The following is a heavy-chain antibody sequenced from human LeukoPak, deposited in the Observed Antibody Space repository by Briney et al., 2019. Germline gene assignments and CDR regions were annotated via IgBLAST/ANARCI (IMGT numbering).Heavy chain of an antibody. Sequence: ASVKVSCKASGYTFTSYDINWVRQATGQGLEWMGWMNPNSGNTGYAQKFQGRVTMTRNTSISTAYMELSSLRSEDTAVYYCAYSSSEPAYFDYWGQGTLVTVSS. CDR3: AYSSSEPAYFDY. J-gene: IGHJ4*02. CDR1: GYTFTSYD. D-gene: IGHD6-6*01. CDR2: MNPNSGNT. V-gene: IGHV1-8*01.